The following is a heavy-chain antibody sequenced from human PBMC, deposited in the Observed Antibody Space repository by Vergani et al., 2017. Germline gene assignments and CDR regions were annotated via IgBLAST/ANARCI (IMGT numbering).Heavy chain of an antibody. CDR2: ISSSSSTI. V-gene: IGHV3-48*01. D-gene: IGHD3-10*01. CDR1: GFTFSSYS. Sequence: EVQLVESGGGLVQPGGSLRLSCAASGFTFSSYSMNWVRQAPGKGLEWVSYISSSSSTIYYADSVKGRFPISRDNAKNSLYLQMNSLRAEDTAVYYCARDRYYGSGSYYYYYYMDVWGKGTTVTVSS. J-gene: IGHJ6*03. CDR3: ARDRYYGSGSYYYYYYMDV.